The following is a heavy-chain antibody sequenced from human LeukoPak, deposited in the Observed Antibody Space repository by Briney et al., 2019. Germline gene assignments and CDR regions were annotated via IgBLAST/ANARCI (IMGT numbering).Heavy chain of an antibody. V-gene: IGHV1-2*02. J-gene: IGHJ5*02. CDR3: ARDGSSSWYLGFNWFDP. D-gene: IGHD6-13*01. CDR2: INPNSGGI. Sequence: ASVKVSCKASGYTFTGYYMHWVRQAPGQGLEWMGWINPNSGGINYAQKFQGRVTMTRDTSISTAYMELIRLRSDDTAVYYCARDGSSSWYLGFNWFDPWGQGTLVTVSS. CDR1: GYTFTGYY.